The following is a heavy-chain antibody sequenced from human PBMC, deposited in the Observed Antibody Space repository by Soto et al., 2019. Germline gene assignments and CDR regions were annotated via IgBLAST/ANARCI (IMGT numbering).Heavy chain of an antibody. CDR3: AKAPSMVRGVIAPYYFDY. CDR2: ISGSGGST. Sequence: GGSLRLSCAASGFTFSSYAMSWVRQAPGKGLEWVSAISGSGGSTYYADSVKGRFTISRDNSKNTLYLQMNSLRAEDTAVYYCAKAPSMVRGVIAPYYFDYWGEGTLVTVSS. CDR1: GFTFSSYA. V-gene: IGHV3-23*01. D-gene: IGHD3-10*01. J-gene: IGHJ4*02.